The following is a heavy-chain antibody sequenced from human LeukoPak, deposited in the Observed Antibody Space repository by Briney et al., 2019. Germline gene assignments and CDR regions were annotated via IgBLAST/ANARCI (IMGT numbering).Heavy chain of an antibody. Sequence: SEPLSLTCTVSGGSISSSSYYWGWIRQPPGKGLEWIGSIYYSGSTYYNPSLKSRVTISVDTSKNQFSLKLSSVTAADTAVYYCARHVGDYYDSSGYYYEKYYFDYWGQGTLVTVSS. CDR3: ARHVGDYYDSSGYYYEKYYFDY. CDR2: IYYSGST. V-gene: IGHV4-39*01. D-gene: IGHD3-22*01. CDR1: GGSISSSSYY. J-gene: IGHJ4*02.